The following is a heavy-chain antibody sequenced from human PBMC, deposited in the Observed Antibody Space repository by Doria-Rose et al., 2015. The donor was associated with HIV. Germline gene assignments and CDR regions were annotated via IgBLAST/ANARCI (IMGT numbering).Heavy chain of an antibody. V-gene: IGHV3-30*02. CDR2: IRYDGSD. CDR3: AKWGSSTIPGDY. CDR1: YG. D-gene: IGHD3-10*01. J-gene: IGHJ4*02. Sequence: YGMHWVRQAPGKGLEWVAYIRYDGSDNYADPVKGRFTISRDNSKNTIFLEMSSLRIEDTAVYYCAKWGSSTIPGDYWGQGTLVTVST.